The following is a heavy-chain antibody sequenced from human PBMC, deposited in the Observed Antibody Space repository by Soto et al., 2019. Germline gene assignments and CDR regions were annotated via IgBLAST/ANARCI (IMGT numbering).Heavy chain of an antibody. CDR3: ARQRRYYYDSSGYPDY. CDR1: GGSTSSSTYY. Sequence: SETRSLTCIVSGGSTSSSTYYWVGIRQPPGKGLEWIGSVYYTGSTFYNPSLKSRVTISVDTSKNQFSLRLSSVTAADTAVYYCARQRRYYYDSSGYPDYWGQGTLVTVSS. V-gene: IGHV4-39*01. D-gene: IGHD3-22*01. J-gene: IGHJ4*02. CDR2: VYYTGST.